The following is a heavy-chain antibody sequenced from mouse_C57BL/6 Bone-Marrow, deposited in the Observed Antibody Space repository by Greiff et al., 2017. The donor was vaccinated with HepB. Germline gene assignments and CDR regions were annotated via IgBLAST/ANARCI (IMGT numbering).Heavy chain of an antibody. D-gene: IGHD1-1*01. V-gene: IGHV1-52*01. Sequence: QVQLQQSGAELVRPGSSVKLSCKASGYTFTSYWMHWVKQRPIQGLEWIGNIDPSDSETHYNQKFKDKATLTVDKSSSTAYMQLSSLTSEDSAVYYCARDYYGSSYVAYWGQGTLVTVSA. J-gene: IGHJ3*01. CDR2: IDPSDSET. CDR3: ARDYYGSSYVAY. CDR1: GYTFTSYW.